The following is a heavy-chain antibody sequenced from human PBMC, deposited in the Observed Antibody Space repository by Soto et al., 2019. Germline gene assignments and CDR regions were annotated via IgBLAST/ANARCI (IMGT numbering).Heavy chain of an antibody. V-gene: IGHV4-61*01. J-gene: IGHJ6*02. CDR1: GGSVRSVRYY. CDR3: VRDSGLEPHYYYGMEV. D-gene: IGHD3-10*01. Sequence: QVQLQESGPGLVRPSETLSLTCTVSGGSVRSVRYYWGWIRQPPGKGLEWIGYVYYSGSTNYNPSLKSRATTSVVTLKDQFSLKLTSVTAADTAVYYCVRDSGLEPHYYYGMEVWGQGTTVTVSS. CDR2: VYYSGST.